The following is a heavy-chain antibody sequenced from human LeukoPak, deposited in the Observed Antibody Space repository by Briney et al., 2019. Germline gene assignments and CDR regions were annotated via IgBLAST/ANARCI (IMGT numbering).Heavy chain of an antibody. CDR3: ARDSYDSSGYYFPFDY. CDR2: IYYSGST. CDR1: GGSISSGGYY. J-gene: IGHJ4*02. V-gene: IGHV4-31*03. D-gene: IGHD3-22*01. Sequence: SQTLSLTCTASGGSISSGGYYWSWIRQHPGKGLEWIGYIYYSGSTYYNPSLKSRVTISVDTSKNQLSLKLSSVTAADTAVYYCARDSYDSSGYYFPFDYWGQGTLVTVSS.